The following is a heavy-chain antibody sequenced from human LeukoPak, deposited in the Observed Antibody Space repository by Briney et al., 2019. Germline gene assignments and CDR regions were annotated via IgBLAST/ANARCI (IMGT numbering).Heavy chain of an antibody. CDR2: ISSSSSYI. CDR1: GFTFSSYS. CDR3: ARDPQYNYGSDY. Sequence: PGGSLRLSCAASGFTFSSYSMNWVRQAPGKGLEWVSSISSSSSYIYYADSVKGRFTISRDNAKNSLYLQMNSLRAEDTAVYYCARDPQYNYGSDYWGQGTLVTVSS. V-gene: IGHV3-21*01. D-gene: IGHD5-18*01. J-gene: IGHJ4*02.